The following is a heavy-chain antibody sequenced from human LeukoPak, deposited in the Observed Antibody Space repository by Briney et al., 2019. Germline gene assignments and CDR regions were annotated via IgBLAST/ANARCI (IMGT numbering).Heavy chain of an antibody. CDR1: GFTFSSYA. CDR3: AKWGDYDVLTGYYVPDY. J-gene: IGHJ4*02. D-gene: IGHD3-9*01. V-gene: IGHV3-30*04. CDR2: ISYDGSNK. Sequence: GGSLRLSCAASGFTFSSYAMHWVRQAPGKGLEWVAVISYDGSNKYYADSVKGRFTVSRDNSKSTLYLQMNSLRVEDTALYYCAKWGDYDVLTGYYVPDYWGQGTLVTVSS.